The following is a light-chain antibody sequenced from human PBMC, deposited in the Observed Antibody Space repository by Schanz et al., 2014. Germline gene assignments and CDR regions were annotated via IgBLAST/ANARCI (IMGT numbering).Light chain of an antibody. J-gene: IGKJ1*01. CDR3: QQYNSYSWT. CDR2: DVS. V-gene: IGKV1-13*02. Sequence: QLSQSPSSLSASVGDRVTITCRASQVMSSALGWYQQKPGKAPKLLIYDVSTLESGVPSRFSGGGSGTQFSLTISSLRPDDFAPYYCQQYNSYSWTFGQGTKVEIK. CDR1: QVMSSA.